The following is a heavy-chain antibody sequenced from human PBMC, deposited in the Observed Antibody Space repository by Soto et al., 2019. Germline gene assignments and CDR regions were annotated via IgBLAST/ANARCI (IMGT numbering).Heavy chain of an antibody. V-gene: IGHV1-2*04. J-gene: IGHJ6*02. D-gene: IGHD1-7*01. CDR1: GYTFTGYY. CDR2: INPNSGGT. CDR3: AREEPTSTGTTWGVGYYGMDV. Sequence: ASVKVSCKASGYTFTGYYMHWVRQAPGQGLEWMGWINPNSGGTNYAQKFQGWVTMTRDTSISTAYMELSRLRSDGTAVYYCAREEPTSTGTTWGVGYYGMDVWGQGTTVTVSS.